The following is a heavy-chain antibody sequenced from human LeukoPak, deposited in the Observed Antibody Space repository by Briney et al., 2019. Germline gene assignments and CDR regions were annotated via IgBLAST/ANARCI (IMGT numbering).Heavy chain of an antibody. CDR2: MNHSGST. V-gene: IGHV4-34*01. CDR1: GGSLSGYY. CDR3: ARPARIAASGRYAFDF. J-gene: IGHJ3*01. Sequence: PSETLSLTCAVYGGSLSGYYWSWIRQPPGKGLEWIGEMNHSGSTNYNPSLKSRATISVDTAKNQVSLKLSSVTAADTAVYHCARPARIAASGRYAFDFWGEGTLVTVSS. D-gene: IGHD6-13*01.